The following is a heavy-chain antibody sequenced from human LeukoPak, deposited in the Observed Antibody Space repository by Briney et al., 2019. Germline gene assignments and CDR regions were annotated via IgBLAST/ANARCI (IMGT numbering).Heavy chain of an antibody. Sequence: GGSLRLSCTVSGFTVSSNSMSWVRQAPGKGLEWVSFIYSDNTHYSDSVKGRFTISRDNSKNTLFLHMNSLRAEDTAVYYCADYVDAATENTIDYWGQGTLVTVSS. CDR1: GFTVSSNS. J-gene: IGHJ4*02. CDR2: IYSDNT. CDR3: ADYVDAATENTIDY. D-gene: IGHD6-13*01. V-gene: IGHV3-53*01.